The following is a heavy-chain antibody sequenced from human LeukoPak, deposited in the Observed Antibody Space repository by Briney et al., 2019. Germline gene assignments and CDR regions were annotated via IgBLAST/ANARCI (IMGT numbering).Heavy chain of an antibody. V-gene: IGHV1-8*03. Sequence: ASVKVSFKASGYTFTSYDSNWGRQATGQAGERMGWMNPNSGNTGYAQKLQGRGSITRNTAISTAYMELSSLRSEDTAVYYCARGCEPPGYFQHWGQGTLVTVSS. CDR3: ARGCEPPGYFQH. CDR1: GYTFTSYD. J-gene: IGHJ1*01. CDR2: MNPNSGNT.